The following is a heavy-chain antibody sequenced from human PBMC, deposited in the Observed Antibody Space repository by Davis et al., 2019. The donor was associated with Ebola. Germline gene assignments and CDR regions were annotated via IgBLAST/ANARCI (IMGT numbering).Heavy chain of an antibody. CDR2: ISDSGSTT. D-gene: IGHD5-18*01. J-gene: IGHJ4*02. CDR3: VPGTWI. V-gene: IGHV3-48*03. CDR1: GFTFSSYA. Sequence: GESLKISCAASGFTFSSYAMNWVRQAHGKGLEWLSYISDSGSTTWYTDSVRGRFTIARDNAKYSVFLQIESLGVEDTAIYYCVPGTWIRGQGILVTVSS.